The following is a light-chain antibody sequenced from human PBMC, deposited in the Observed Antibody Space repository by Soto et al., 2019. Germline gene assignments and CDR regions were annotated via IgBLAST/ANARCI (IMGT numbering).Light chain of an antibody. CDR2: DVS. CDR1: QSISNW. CDR3: QQYNSYPRT. J-gene: IGKJ1*01. Sequence: DIQMTQSPSTLSASVGDRVTITCRASQSISNWLAWYQQKPGKAPKLLIYDVSSLESGVPSRFSGSGAGTEFTLTISSRQPDDFATYYCQQYNSYPRTFGQGTKVEIK. V-gene: IGKV1-5*01.